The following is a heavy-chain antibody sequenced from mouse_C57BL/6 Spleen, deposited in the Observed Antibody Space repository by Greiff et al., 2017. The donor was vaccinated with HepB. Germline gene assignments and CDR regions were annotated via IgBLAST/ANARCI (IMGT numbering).Heavy chain of an antibody. J-gene: IGHJ2*01. CDR3: AREGDVDFGD. CDR2: INYDGSGT. CDR1: GFTFSDYY. V-gene: IGHV5-16*01. Sequence: EVQLQEPEGGLVQPGSSMKLSCTASGFTFSDYYMAWVRQVPEKGLEWVANINYDGSGTYYLDSLKSRFIITRDKAKTIRYLQMSSLKSKDSATYYCAREGDVDFGDWGTGTTLTVAS.